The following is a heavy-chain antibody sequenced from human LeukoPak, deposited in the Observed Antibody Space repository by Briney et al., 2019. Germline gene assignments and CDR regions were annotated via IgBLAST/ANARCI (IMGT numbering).Heavy chain of an antibody. V-gene: IGHV1-2*02. CDR2: INPKSGGT. CDR1: GYTFTDYY. D-gene: IGHD1-20*01. J-gene: IGHJ4*02. CDR3: ARESQYTWNDD. Sequence: ASVKVSCKASGYTFTDYYIHWVRQAPGQGLEWMGWINPKSGGTNLAQKFQGRVTMTRDTSISTAYMELSTLTSDDTAVYFCARESQYTWNDDWGQGTLVTVSS.